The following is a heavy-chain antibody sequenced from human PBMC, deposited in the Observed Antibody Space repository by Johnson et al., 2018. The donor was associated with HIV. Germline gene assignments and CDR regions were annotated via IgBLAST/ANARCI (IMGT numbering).Heavy chain of an antibody. CDR2: IYDAGSNR. V-gene: IGHV3-30*03. D-gene: IGHD3-3*01. CDR1: GFTFSSYG. Sequence: QVQLVESGGGVVQPGRSLRLSCAASGFTFSSYGMHWVRQAPGKGLEWVAVIYDAGSNRYYADSVKGRFTISRDNSTNTLYLQMNSLSDEDTAVYYCARNLGESEKEEWASDYYDFGKDYPGQDSRAVVGTFDIWGQGTMVTVSS. CDR3: ARNLGESEKEEWASDYYDFGKDYPGQDSRAVVGTFDI. J-gene: IGHJ3*02.